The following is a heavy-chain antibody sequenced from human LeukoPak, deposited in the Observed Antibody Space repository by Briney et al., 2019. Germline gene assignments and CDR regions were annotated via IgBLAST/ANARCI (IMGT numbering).Heavy chain of an antibody. CDR3: ARNTTEVVTAKWFDP. D-gene: IGHD2-21*02. J-gene: IGHJ5*02. Sequence: SETLSLTCTVSGDSISAYYWSWVRQPPGKGLEWIAFVHKTGSINYNPSLKSRATISMDTSNSQFSLHVNSVTAADTAVYYCARNTTEVVTAKWFDPWGQGTLVTVSS. CDR1: GDSISAYY. CDR2: VHKTGSI. V-gene: IGHV4-59*08.